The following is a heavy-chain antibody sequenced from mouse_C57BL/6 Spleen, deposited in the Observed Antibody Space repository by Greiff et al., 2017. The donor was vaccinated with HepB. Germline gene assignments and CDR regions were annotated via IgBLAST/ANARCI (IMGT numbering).Heavy chain of an antibody. D-gene: IGHD2-3*01. J-gene: IGHJ2*01. V-gene: IGHV3-6*01. CDR3: ARDLDGYPYYFDY. CDR1: GYSITSGYY. CDR2: ISYDGSN. Sequence: EVQLVESGPGLVKPSQSLSLTCSVTGYSITSGYYWNWIRQFPGNKLEWMGYISYDGSNNYNPSLKNRISITRDTSKNQFFLKLNSVTTEDTATYYCARDLDGYPYYFDYWGQGTTLTVSS.